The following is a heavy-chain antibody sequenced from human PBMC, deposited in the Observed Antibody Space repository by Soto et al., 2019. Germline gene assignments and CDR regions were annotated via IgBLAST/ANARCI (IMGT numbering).Heavy chain of an antibody. CDR1: GGSINNYY. CDR3: ARLGGDYHAIDS. D-gene: IGHD2-21*01. V-gene: IGHV4-59*08. Sequence: SETLSLTCSVSGGSINNYYWSWIRQPPGKGLEFIGYIYYAGTTTYNPSLKSRVTISVDMSKNQFSLKLSSVTAADTAVYYCARLGGDYHAIDSWGQGSRVTVSS. J-gene: IGHJ4*02. CDR2: IYYAGTT.